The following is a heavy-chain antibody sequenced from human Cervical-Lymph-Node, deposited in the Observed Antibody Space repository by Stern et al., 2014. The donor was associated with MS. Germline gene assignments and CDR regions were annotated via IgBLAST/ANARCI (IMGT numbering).Heavy chain of an antibody. CDR3: ARGQTWNDGGLDY. V-gene: IGHV3-11*01. J-gene: IGHJ4*02. D-gene: IGHD1-1*01. CDR1: GFTFSDYY. CDR2: ITSMGSTI. Sequence: QVQLVESGGGLVKPGGSLRLSCAASGFTFSDYYMSWIRQAPGKGLEWISYITSMGSTIYYADSVKGLFTISRDNAQNSLHLQMNSLRVEDTAVYYCARGQTWNDGGLDYWGQGTLVAVSS.